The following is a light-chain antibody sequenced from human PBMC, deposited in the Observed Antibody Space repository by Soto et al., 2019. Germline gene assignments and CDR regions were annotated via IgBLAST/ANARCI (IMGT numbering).Light chain of an antibody. J-gene: IGLJ2*01. V-gene: IGLV1-51*01. CDR1: MRDVGAYNL. CDR2: DNN. CDR3: GTWDSSLSAVV. Sequence: QSVLTQPASVSGSAGQSITISCSGTMRDVGAYNLVSWYQQHPGTAPKLIIYDNNKRPSGIPDRFSGSKSGTSATLGITGLQTGDEADYYCGTWDSSLSAVVFGGGTKLTVL.